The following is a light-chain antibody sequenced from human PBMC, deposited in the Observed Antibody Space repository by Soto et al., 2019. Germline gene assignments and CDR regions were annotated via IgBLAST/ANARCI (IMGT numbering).Light chain of an antibody. J-gene: IGKJ1*01. CDR1: QSVSNNY. V-gene: IGKV3-20*01. CDR3: QQYGSSPQT. Sequence: EIVLTQSRGTLSLSRGERATLSCMASQSVSNNYLAWYQQKHGQAPRLLIYGASNRATGIPDRFSGSGYGTDFNLTISRLETEDFAVYYCQQYGSSPQTFGQGTKVDI. CDR2: GAS.